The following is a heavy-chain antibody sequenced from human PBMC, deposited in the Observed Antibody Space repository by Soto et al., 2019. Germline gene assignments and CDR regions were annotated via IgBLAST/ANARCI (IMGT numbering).Heavy chain of an antibody. J-gene: IGHJ4*02. D-gene: IGHD3-10*01. Sequence: ASVKVSCKASGYTFTSYGISWVRQAPGQGLEWMGWISAYNGNTNYAQKLQGGVTMTTDTSTSTAYMELRSLRSDDTAVYYCARDLRVLSTMVRGVIQAFDYWGQGTLVTVSS. V-gene: IGHV1-18*01. CDR3: ARDLRVLSTMVRGVIQAFDY. CDR1: GYTFTSYG. CDR2: ISAYNGNT.